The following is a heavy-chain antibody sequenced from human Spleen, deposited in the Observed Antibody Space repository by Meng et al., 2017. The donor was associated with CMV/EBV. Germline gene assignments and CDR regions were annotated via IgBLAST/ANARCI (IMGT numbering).Heavy chain of an antibody. CDR2: INPNSGGT. CDR1: EYTFTGYY. CDR3: AQGQLGIEEVVVY. J-gene: IGHJ4*02. V-gene: IGHV1-2*02. Sequence: ASVKVSCKASEYTFTGYYMHWVRQAPGKGLEWMGWINPNSGGTNYAQKFQGRVTVTRDTSISTAYMELSRLTSDDTAVYYCAQGQLGIEEVVVYWGQGTLVTVSS. D-gene: IGHD2-2*01.